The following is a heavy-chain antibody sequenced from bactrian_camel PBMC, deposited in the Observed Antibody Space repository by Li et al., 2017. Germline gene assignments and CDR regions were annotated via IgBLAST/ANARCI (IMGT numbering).Heavy chain of an antibody. CDR1: AYASSRYC. CDR2: IDNHGST. J-gene: IGHJ4*01. CDR3: ATADGSSWLPFDD. D-gene: IGHD6*01. V-gene: IGHV3S57*01. Sequence: HVQLVESGGGSVRAGESLRLSCVVSAYASSRYCMGWFRRAPGKEREAVAAIDNHGSTAYAESVKGRFTISKDNAKNMLYLQLNTLKTEDTAVYYCATADGSSWLPFDDWGQGTQVTV.